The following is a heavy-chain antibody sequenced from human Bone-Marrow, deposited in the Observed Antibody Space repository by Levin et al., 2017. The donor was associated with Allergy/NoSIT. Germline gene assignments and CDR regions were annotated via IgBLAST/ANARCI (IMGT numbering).Heavy chain of an antibody. CDR2: IIPMSGGK. CDR1: GGSFSSYA. D-gene: IGHD3-10*01. Sequence: KAGGSLRLSCKASGGSFSSYAIGWVRQAPGQGLEWMGGIIPMSGGKSYSQKFQDRISISADQSTTTVYMTLNRLNYEDTAVYFCAGSSSGGDLYDFWGPGTLVTVSS. CDR3: AGSSSGGDLYDF. J-gene: IGHJ4*02. V-gene: IGHV1-69*01.